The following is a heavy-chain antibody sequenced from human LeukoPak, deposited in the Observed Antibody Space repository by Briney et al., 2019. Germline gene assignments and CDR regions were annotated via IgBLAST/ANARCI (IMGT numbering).Heavy chain of an antibody. Sequence: GGSLRLSCAASGFTFSRYWMSWVRQAPGKGLEWVAMIKEDGSEKYYVDSVNGRFTISRDNAKNSLYLQMNSLRAEDTAMYYCARDGKFSGSFDSWGQGTLVTVSS. CDR1: GFTFSRYW. CDR2: IKEDGSEK. D-gene: IGHD1-26*01. V-gene: IGHV3-7*01. CDR3: ARDGKFSGSFDS. J-gene: IGHJ5*01.